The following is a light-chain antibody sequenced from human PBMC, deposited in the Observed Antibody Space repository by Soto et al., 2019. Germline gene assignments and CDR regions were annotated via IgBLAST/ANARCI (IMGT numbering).Light chain of an antibody. Sequence: DIQMTQSPATLSASVGDRVTITCRASNSISSCLAWYQQKPGKAPKLLIYKASSLKSGVPSRFSGSGSGTEIPPTISSPQPYEFATYYCQQCNSYWTFGQGTKVDNK. CDR2: KAS. J-gene: IGKJ1*01. V-gene: IGKV1-5*03. CDR1: NSISSC. CDR3: QQCNSYWT.